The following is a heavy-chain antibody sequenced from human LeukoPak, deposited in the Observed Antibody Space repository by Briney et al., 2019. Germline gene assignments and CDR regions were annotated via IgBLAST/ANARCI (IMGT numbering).Heavy chain of an antibody. Sequence: GASVKVSCKASGYTFTSYYMHWVRQAPGQGLEWMGGIIPISGTANYAQKFQGRVTITADESTSTAYMELSSLRSEDTAVYYCARGVNSQGTAMVLFDSWGQGSLVTVSA. CDR3: ARGVNSQGTAMVLFDS. J-gene: IGHJ4*02. D-gene: IGHD5-18*01. CDR1: GYTFTSYY. V-gene: IGHV1-69*13. CDR2: IIPISGTA.